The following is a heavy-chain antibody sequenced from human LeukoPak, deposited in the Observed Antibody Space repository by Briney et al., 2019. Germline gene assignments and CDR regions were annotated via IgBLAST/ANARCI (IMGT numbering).Heavy chain of an antibody. CDR1: SGSISSGAYY. V-gene: IGHV4-30-2*01. Sequence: PSETLSLTCTVSSGSISSGAYYWTWIRQPPGKGLEWIGYIYHSGSTYYNPSLKSRVTISVDRSKDQFSLKVYSVTAADTAVYYCARKPTEGYYYMDVWGKGTAVTVSS. J-gene: IGHJ6*03. D-gene: IGHD4-11*01. CDR2: IYHSGST. CDR3: ARKPTEGYYYMDV.